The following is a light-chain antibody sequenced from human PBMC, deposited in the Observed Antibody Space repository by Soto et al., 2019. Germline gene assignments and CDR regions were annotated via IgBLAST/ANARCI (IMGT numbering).Light chain of an antibody. J-gene: IGKJ5*01. V-gene: IGKV1-12*01. CDR3: QQAAGFPIT. CDR1: QDIGSW. Sequence: DIQVTQSPSSVSASVGDRFTITCRAGQDIGSWLTWYQHKPGKAPNLLIYTASSLQSGVPSRFSGSGSGTDFTLTINGLQPEDFATYYCQQAAGFPITFGQGTRLEIK. CDR2: TAS.